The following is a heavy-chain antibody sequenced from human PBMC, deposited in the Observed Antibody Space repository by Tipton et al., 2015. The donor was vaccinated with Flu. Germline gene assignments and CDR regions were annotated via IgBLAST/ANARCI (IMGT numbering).Heavy chain of an antibody. V-gene: IGHV1-46*01. D-gene: IGHD1-1*01. CDR1: GYTFTSYN. Sequence: QLVQSGAEVKKTGASVKVSCKAYGYTFTSYNMHWVRQAPGQGLEWMRIIYPAVGGISYTQKFQGRVILNRDRSTGTVHMELSSLRSDDTATYYCARDKGGGTSTFDVWGQGTMVTVSS. J-gene: IGHJ3*01. CDR3: ARDKGGGTSTFDV. CDR2: IYPAVGGI.